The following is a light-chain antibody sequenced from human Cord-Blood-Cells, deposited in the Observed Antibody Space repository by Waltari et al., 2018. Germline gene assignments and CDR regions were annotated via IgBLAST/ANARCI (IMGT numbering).Light chain of an antibody. CDR1: SSDVGGYNY. CDR2: EVS. V-gene: IGLV2-8*01. J-gene: IGLJ2*01. Sequence: QSALTQPPSASGSPGQSVTISCTGTSSDVGGYNYVSWYHQNPGKAPKPMIYEVSQRPSGVPVLFSGSKSGNTASLTVAGLQAEDEAEYYCSSYAGSNNWVFGVGTKLTVL. CDR3: SSYAGSNNWV.